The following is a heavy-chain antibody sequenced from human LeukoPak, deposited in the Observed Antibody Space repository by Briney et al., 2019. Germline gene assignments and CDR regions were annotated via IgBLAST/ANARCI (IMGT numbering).Heavy chain of an antibody. J-gene: IGHJ4*02. CDR3: ARKSRADY. Sequence: GESLKISCKGSGYSFPTYWIGWVRQTPGKGLEWMGIIYPGDSETRYSPSFQGQVTISADKSISTAYLQWSRLKASDTAMYYCARKSRADYWGQGTLVTVSS. CDR1: GYSFPTYW. V-gene: IGHV5-51*01. CDR2: IYPGDSET.